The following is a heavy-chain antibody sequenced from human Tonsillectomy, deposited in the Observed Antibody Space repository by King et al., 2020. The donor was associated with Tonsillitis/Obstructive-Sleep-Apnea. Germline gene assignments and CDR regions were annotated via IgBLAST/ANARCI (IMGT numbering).Heavy chain of an antibody. V-gene: IGHV4-39*01. CDR2: IYYSGRT. Sequence: QLQESGPGLVKPSETLSLTCTVSGGSISSSSYYWGWIRQPPGKGLEWIGSIYYSGRTYYNPSLKSRVTISVDTSKNQFSLKLSSVTAADTAVYYCARQWGWGLFYYYMDVWGKGTTVTVSS. J-gene: IGHJ6*03. CDR1: GGSISSSSYY. D-gene: IGHD7-27*01. CDR3: ARQWGWGLFYYYMDV.